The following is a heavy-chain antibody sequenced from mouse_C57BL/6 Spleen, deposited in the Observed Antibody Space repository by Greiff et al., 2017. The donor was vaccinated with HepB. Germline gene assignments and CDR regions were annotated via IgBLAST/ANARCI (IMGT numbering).Heavy chain of an antibody. J-gene: IGHJ3*01. CDR3: ARDDPHPWFAY. CDR2: ISYDGSN. V-gene: IGHV3-6*01. CDR1: GYSITSGYY. Sequence: EVKLQESGPGLVKPSQSLSLTCSVTGYSITSGYYWNWIRQFPGNKLEWMGYISYDGSNNYNPSLKNRISITRDTSKNQFFLKLNSVTTEDTATYYCARDDPHPWFAYWGQGTLVTVSA.